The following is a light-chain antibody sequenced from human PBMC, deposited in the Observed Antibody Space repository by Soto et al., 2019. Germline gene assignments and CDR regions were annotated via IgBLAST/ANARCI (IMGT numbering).Light chain of an antibody. Sequence: SVLTQPPSASGTPGQRVTISCSGSSSNIGSNYVYWYQQLPGTAPKLLIYRNNQRPSGVSDRFSGSKSGTSASLAISGLRSEDEADYYCAAWDDSLSEVFGTGTKVTVL. J-gene: IGLJ1*01. CDR2: RNN. CDR3: AAWDDSLSEV. V-gene: IGLV1-47*01. CDR1: SSNIGSNY.